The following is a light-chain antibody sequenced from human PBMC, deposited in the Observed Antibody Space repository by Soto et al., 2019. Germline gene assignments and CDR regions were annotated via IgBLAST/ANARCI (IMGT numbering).Light chain of an antibody. V-gene: IGLV2-14*01. CDR1: SHDIGGYKY. CDR2: EVS. J-gene: IGLJ3*02. CDR3: YSYRGSNAWV. Sequence: QSALTQPASVSGSPGQSITISCTGTSHDIGGYKYVSWYQQHPGKAPKLMIYEVSNRPSGASNRFSGSKSGNTASLTISGLQTEDEADYYCYSYRGSNAWVFGGGTKLTVL.